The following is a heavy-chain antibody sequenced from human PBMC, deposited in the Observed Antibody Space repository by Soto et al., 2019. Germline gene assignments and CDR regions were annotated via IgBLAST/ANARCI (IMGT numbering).Heavy chain of an antibody. CDR1: GGTFSSYA. V-gene: IGHV1-69*13. D-gene: IGHD6-13*01. Sequence: ASVKVSCKASGGTFSSYAISWVRQAPGQGLGWMGGIIPIFGTANYAQKFQGRVTITADESTSTAYMELSSLRSEDTAVFYCARVTAPAGTQYYYYGMDVRGQGPTVTVSS. CDR3: ARVTAPAGTQYYYYGMDV. CDR2: IIPIFGTA. J-gene: IGHJ6*02.